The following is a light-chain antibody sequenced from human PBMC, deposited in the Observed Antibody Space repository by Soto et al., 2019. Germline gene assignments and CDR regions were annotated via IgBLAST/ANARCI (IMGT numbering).Light chain of an antibody. CDR2: AAS. CDR3: KQYYSDPRT. V-gene: IGKV1-8*01. CDR1: QGISSY. J-gene: IGKJ3*01. Sequence: AIRMTQSPSSLSASTGDRVTITCRASQGISSYLAWYQQKPGKAPKLLIYAASTLQSGVPSRFSGSGSGTDFTLTISCLQSEDFATYYCKQYYSDPRTFGPGTKVDIK.